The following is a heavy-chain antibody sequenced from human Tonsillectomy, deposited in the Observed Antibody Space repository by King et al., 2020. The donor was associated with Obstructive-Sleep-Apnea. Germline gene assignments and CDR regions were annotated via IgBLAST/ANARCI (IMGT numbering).Heavy chain of an antibody. J-gene: IGHJ6*02. D-gene: IGHD2-2*01. CDR1: GGSISSSSYY. V-gene: IGHV4-39*07. CDR2: IYYSGST. CDR3: AREGDIVVVPAANMDV. Sequence: QLQESGPGLVKPSETLSLTCTVSGGSISSSSYYWGWIRQPPGKGLEWIGSIYYSGSTYYHPSLKSRVTISVDTSKNQFSLKLSSVTAADTAVYYCAREGDIVVVPAANMDVWGQGTTVTVSS.